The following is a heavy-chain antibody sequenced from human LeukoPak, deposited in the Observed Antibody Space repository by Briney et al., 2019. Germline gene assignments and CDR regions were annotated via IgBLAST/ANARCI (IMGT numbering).Heavy chain of an antibody. CDR3: ARGRDYYYGMDV. Sequence: SVKVSCKASGGTFSSYAISWVRQAPGQGLEWMGGIIPIFGTANYAQKFQGRVTITADESTSTAYMELSSLRSEDTAVYCCARGRDYYYGMDVWGQGTTVTVSS. J-gene: IGHJ6*02. V-gene: IGHV1-69*13. CDR1: GGTFSSYA. CDR2: IIPIFGTA.